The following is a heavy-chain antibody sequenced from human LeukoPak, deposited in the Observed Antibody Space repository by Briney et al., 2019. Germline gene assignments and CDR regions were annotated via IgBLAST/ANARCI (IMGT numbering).Heavy chain of an antibody. Sequence: SETLSLTCTVSGGSISSSSYYWGWIRQPPGKGLEWIGSIYYSGSTHYNPSLKSRVTISEDTSKNQFSLKLSSVTAADTAVYYCARESGGSGSYSNWFDPWGQGTLVTVSS. CDR3: ARESGGSGSYSNWFDP. V-gene: IGHV4-39*02. CDR1: GGSISSSSYY. D-gene: IGHD3-10*01. J-gene: IGHJ5*02. CDR2: IYYSGST.